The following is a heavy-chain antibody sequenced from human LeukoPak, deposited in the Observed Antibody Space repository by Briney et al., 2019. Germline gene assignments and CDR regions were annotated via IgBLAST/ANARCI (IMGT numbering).Heavy chain of an antibody. CDR1: GFTLSSYE. D-gene: IGHD3-10*01. J-gene: IGHJ3*02. CDR2: ISSSGSTI. CDR3: ARESGFPYRSGRYLGGAFDI. V-gene: IGHV3-48*03. Sequence: GGSLTLSCAPSGFTLSSYEMNWVRQPPGKGREWVSYISSSGSTICHADSVKGRLTISRDHAKNSLYLQMNSLRAEDAALYYCARESGFPYRSGRYLGGAFDIWGQRTMVADSS.